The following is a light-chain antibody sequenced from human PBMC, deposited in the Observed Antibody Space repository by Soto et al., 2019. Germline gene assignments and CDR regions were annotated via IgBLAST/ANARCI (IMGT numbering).Light chain of an antibody. Sequence: QSALTQPASVSGSPGQSITISYTGSSSDVGGYNLVSWYQHHPGKAPKLIIYEGSQRPSGVSNRFFGSKSGNTASLTISGIQAADEADHHCCSYAGSSSYVFGTGTKVTVL. J-gene: IGLJ1*01. CDR3: CSYAGSSSYV. CDR2: EGS. CDR1: SSDVGGYNL. V-gene: IGLV2-23*01.